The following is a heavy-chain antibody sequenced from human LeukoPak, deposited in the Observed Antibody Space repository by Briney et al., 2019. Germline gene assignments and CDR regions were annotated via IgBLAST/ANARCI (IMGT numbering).Heavy chain of an antibody. CDR3: ARDWDNYDRADGDY. CDR1: GFTFSSYS. J-gene: IGHJ4*02. V-gene: IGHV3-21*01. Sequence: GGSLRLSCAASGFTFSSYSMNWVRQAPGKGLEWVSSISSSSSYIYYADSVKGRFTISRDNAKNSLYLQMNSLRAEDTAVYYCARDWDNYDRADGDYWGQGTLVTVSS. D-gene: IGHD3-22*01. CDR2: ISSSSSYI.